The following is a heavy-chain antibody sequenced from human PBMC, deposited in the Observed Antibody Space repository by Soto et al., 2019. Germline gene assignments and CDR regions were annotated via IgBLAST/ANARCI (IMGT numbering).Heavy chain of an antibody. V-gene: IGHV4-31*03. D-gene: IGHD2-2*01. Sequence: SETLSLNCSVSAGSINNGMYYWSWIRQHPGKGLEWIGYIYFNGNTYYHPSLRSRVIMSLDMSKNQFSLNMSSVTAADAAVYYCAQVPTAKRYYVSCMEVCGQGNTVT. CDR3: AQVPTAKRYYVSCMEV. CDR2: IYFNGNT. J-gene: IGHJ6*02. CDR1: AGSINNGMYY.